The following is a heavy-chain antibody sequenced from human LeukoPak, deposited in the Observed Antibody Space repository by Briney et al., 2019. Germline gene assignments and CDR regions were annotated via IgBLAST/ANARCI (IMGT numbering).Heavy chain of an antibody. CDR2: INPNSGGT. Sequence: ASVKVSCKASGYTFTGYYMHWVRQAPGLGLEWMGWINPNSGGTNYAQKFQGRVTMTRDTSISTAYMELSRLRSDDTAVYYCATGDTNCSSTSCYNWFGPWGQGTLVTVSS. D-gene: IGHD2-2*01. CDR1: GYTFTGYY. V-gene: IGHV1-2*02. J-gene: IGHJ5*02. CDR3: ATGDTNCSSTSCYNWFGP.